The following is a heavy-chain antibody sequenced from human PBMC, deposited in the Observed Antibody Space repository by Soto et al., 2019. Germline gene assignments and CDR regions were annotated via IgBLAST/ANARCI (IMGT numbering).Heavy chain of an antibody. Sequence: SETLDLTCTVSGGSFSSYYWSWIRQPPGKGLEWIGYIYYSGSTNYNPSLRSRVTILVDTSKNQFSLKLRSVTAADTAVYYCARDRSGGGYYYCYMRVWGKGTTVTVSS. J-gene: IGHJ6*03. D-gene: IGHD3-16*01. CDR3: ARDRSGGGYYYCYMRV. CDR2: IYYSGST. V-gene: IGHV4-59*01. CDR1: GGSFSSYY.